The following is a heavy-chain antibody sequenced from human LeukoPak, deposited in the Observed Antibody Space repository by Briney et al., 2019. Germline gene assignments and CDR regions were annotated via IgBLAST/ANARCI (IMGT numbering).Heavy chain of an antibody. CDR2: INHSVST. Sequence: SETLSLTCAVYGGSFSGYYWSWIRQPPGKGLEWIGEINHSVSTNYNPSLKSGVTISVDTSKNQFSLKLSSVTAADTAVYYCARGRSGGGKPSYYYYMDVWGKGTTVTVSS. J-gene: IGHJ6*03. D-gene: IGHD2-15*01. V-gene: IGHV4-34*01. CDR3: ARGRSGGGKPSYYYYMDV. CDR1: GGSFSGYY.